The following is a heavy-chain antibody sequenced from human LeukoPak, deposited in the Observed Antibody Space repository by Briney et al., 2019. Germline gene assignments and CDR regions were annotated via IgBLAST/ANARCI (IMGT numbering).Heavy chain of an antibody. J-gene: IGHJ4*02. CDR3: ATFGTSWLKSH. Sequence: GGSLRLSCSASGFTFSREWMHWVRQRPGEGLVLVARSNEDGSFTGYADSVQGRFTISRDNARNTLYLQMNSLRADDTAVYYCATFGTSWLKSHWGQGILVTVSS. CDR1: GFTFSREW. V-gene: IGHV3-74*01. D-gene: IGHD3-16*01. CDR2: SNEDGSFT.